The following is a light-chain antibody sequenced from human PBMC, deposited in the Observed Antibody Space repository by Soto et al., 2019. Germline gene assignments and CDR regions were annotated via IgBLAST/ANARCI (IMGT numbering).Light chain of an antibody. Sequence: EIGLTQSAGTLSLSPGDRATLSCWASQSVSSSYLAWYQQKHGQAPRLLIYGASNRATGIPDRFSGSGYGTEFNLTISSLQSEDFAIYYCQHYDHWPITFGQGTRLEIK. J-gene: IGKJ5*01. V-gene: IGKV3-20*01. CDR3: QHYDHWPIT. CDR2: GAS. CDR1: QSVSSSY.